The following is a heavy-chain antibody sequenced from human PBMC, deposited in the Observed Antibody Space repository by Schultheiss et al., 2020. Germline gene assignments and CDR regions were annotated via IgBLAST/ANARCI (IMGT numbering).Heavy chain of an antibody. V-gene: IGHV1-2*04. Sequence: AAVKVAFKASGYTFTGYYMHWVRQAPGQGLEWMGWINPNSGGTNYAQKFQGWVTMTRDTSISTAYMELSRLRSDDTAVYYCARALELREGYYYGMDVWGQGTTVTVSS. CDR1: GYTFTGYY. J-gene: IGHJ6*02. CDR3: ARALELREGYYYGMDV. CDR2: INPNSGGT. D-gene: IGHD1-7*01.